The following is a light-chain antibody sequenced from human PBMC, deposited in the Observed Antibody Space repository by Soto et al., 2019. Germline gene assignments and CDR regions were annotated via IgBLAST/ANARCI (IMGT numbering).Light chain of an antibody. V-gene: IGKV3-20*01. CDR2: GAS. Sequence: ELVLTQSPGTLSLSPGERATLSCRASQTVSSNYLAWYQQSPGQAPRLLIYGASSRATGIPDRFGGSGSGTDLTLTISRLEPEDCEMYVCHQYGSSPVTFGGGTKVDIK. CDR3: HQYGSSPVT. CDR1: QTVSSNY. J-gene: IGKJ4*01.